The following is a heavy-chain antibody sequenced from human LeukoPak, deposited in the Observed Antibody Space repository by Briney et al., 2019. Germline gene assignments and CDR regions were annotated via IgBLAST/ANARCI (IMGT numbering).Heavy chain of an antibody. Sequence: SLRLSCAASGFTFDNYAMHWVRQAPGKGLEWVSGISWNSGNIGYADSVKGRFTISRDNANNSLFLQMNSLRAEDTALYYCAKGRTTVTLRGLSENWGQGTLVTVSS. V-gene: IGHV3-9*01. CDR3: AKGRTTVTLRGLSEN. CDR2: ISWNSGNI. CDR1: GFTFDNYA. D-gene: IGHD4-17*01. J-gene: IGHJ4*02.